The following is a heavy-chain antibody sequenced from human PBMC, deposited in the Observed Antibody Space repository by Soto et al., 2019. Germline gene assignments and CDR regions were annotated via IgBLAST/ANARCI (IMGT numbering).Heavy chain of an antibody. CDR2: IWYDGSNK. D-gene: IGHD6-19*01. J-gene: IGHJ4*02. Sequence: QVQLVESGGGVVQPGRSLRLSCAASGFTFSSYGMHWVRQAPCKGLEWVAVIWYDGSNKYYADSVKGRFTISRDNSKNTLYLQMNSLRAEDTAVYYCARDLRRGAVAGTGFDYWGQGTLVTVSS. CDR3: ARDLRRGAVAGTGFDY. CDR1: GFTFSSYG. V-gene: IGHV3-33*01.